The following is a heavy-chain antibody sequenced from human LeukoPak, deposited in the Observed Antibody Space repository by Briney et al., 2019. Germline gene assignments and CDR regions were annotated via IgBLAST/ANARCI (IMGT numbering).Heavy chain of an antibody. D-gene: IGHD6-19*01. Sequence: GSSVKVSCKASGYPFTSYGISWVRQAAGQGREWMGWISAYNGNTNYVQKFQGTLPNTKHTSTSTAYMELRSLISDDTAIFYCARDRSLAVAGTNWFDPWGQGTLVTVSS. J-gene: IGHJ5*02. CDR2: ISAYNGNT. V-gene: IGHV1-18*01. CDR1: GYPFTSYG. CDR3: ARDRSLAVAGTNWFDP.